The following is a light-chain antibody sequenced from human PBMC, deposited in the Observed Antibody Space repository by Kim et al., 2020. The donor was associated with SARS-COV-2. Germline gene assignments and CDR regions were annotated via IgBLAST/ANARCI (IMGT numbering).Light chain of an antibody. Sequence: SEGNRVTIRCRAGQDINNYFAWHQPQPGKAPKLLIYSASVLQVGVPSRFSGSGSGTDFTLTISNLQPEDVATYYCQRYYSAPWTFGQGTKVDIK. J-gene: IGKJ1*01. V-gene: IGKV1-27*01. CDR1: QDINNY. CDR2: SAS. CDR3: QRYYSAPWT.